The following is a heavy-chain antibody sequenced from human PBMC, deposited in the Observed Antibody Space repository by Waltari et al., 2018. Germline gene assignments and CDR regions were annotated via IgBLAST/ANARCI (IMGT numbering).Heavy chain of an antibody. Sequence: QVQLQESGPGLVKPSETLSLTCTVSGGSISSYYWSWIRQPPGKGLEGIGYIYYSGSTNYNPSLKSRVTISVDTSKNQFSLKLSSVTAADTAVYYCARSRNTLYYYDSSGYPGDAFDIWGQGTMVTVSS. CDR3: ARSRNTLYYYDSSGYPGDAFDI. V-gene: IGHV4-59*01. CDR1: GGSISSYY. J-gene: IGHJ3*02. CDR2: IYYSGST. D-gene: IGHD3-22*01.